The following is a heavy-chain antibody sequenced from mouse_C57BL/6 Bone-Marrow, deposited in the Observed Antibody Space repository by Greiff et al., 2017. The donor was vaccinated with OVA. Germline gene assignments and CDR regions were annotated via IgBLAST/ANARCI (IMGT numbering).Heavy chain of an antibody. CDR2: INIGNGYT. V-gene: IGHV1-58*01. CDR3: ARYGSSYGYFDV. D-gene: IGHD1-1*01. Sequence: EVQLQQSGAELVRPGSSVKMSCKTSGYTFTSYGINWVKQRPGQGLEWIGYINIGNGYTEYNEKFKGKATLTSDTSSSTAYMQLSSLTSEDSAIYFCARYGSSYGYFDVWGTGTTVTVSS. J-gene: IGHJ1*03. CDR1: GYTFTSYG.